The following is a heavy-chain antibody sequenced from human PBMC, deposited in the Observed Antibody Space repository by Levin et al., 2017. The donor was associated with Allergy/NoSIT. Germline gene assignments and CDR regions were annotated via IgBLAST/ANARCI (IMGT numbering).Heavy chain of an antibody. D-gene: IGHD2-15*01. V-gene: IGHV4-30-2*01. Sequence: LRLSCAVSGGSISSGGYSWSWIRQPPGKGLEWIGYIYHSGSTYYNPSLKSRVTISVDRSKNQFSLKLSSVTAADTAVYYCGYCSGGSCPPRYWGQGTLVTVSS. CDR1: GGSISSGGYS. CDR3: GYCSGGSCPPRY. J-gene: IGHJ4*02. CDR2: IYHSGST.